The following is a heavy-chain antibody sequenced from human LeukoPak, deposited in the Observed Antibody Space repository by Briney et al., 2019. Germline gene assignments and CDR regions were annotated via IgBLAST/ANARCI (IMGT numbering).Heavy chain of an antibody. CDR1: GYTFTSYD. Sequence: ASVTVSCKASGYTFTSYDINWVRQAPGQGLEWMGWMNPNSGNTGYAQKFQGRVTMTRNTSISTAYMELSSLRSEDTAVYYCARGRITMVRGYYYYYGMDVWGQGTTVTVSS. CDR2: MNPNSGNT. CDR3: ARGRITMVRGYYYYYGMDV. V-gene: IGHV1-8*01. J-gene: IGHJ6*02. D-gene: IGHD3-10*01.